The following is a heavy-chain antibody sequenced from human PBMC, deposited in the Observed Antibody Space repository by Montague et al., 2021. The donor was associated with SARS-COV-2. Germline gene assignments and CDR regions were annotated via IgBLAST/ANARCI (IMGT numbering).Heavy chain of an antibody. V-gene: IGHV3-11*03. CDR3: ARLVGAESNRRDYFNY. Sequence: SLRLSCAASGFTFSDYYMSWIRQAPGKGLEWVSYISGRGSYTDYSDSVKGRFTISRDNARKSLYLEMNSLRAEDTAVYYCARLVGAESNRRDYFNYWGQGTLVTVSS. CDR2: ISGRGSYT. D-gene: IGHD1-14*01. J-gene: IGHJ4*02. CDR1: GFTFSDYY.